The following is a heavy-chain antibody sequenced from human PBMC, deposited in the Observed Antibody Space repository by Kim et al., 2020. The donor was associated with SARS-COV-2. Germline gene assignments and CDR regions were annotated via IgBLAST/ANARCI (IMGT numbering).Heavy chain of an antibody. CDR3: ARDSSSWYYYYYYGMDV. CDR2: INTNTGNP. CDR1: GYTFTSYA. D-gene: IGHD6-13*01. Sequence: ASVKVSCKASGYTFTSYAMNWVRQAPGQGLEWMGWINTNTGNPTYAQGFTGRFVFSLDTSVSTAYLQISSLKAEDTAVYYCARDSSSWYYYYYYGMDVWGQGTPVTVSS. J-gene: IGHJ6*02. V-gene: IGHV7-4-1*02.